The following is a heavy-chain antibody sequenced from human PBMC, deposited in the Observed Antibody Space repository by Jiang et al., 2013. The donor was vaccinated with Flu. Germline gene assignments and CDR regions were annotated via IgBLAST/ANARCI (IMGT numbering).Heavy chain of an antibody. CDR3: AGITGSGYSSSWSQFAYGHDAFDI. CDR2: IYPGDSDT. D-gene: IGHD6-13*01. V-gene: IGHV5-51*01. Sequence: GAEVKKPGESLKISCKGSGYSFTSYWIGWVRQMPGKGLEWMGIIYPGDSDTRYSPSFQGQVTISADKSISTAYLQWSSLKASDTAMYYCAGITGSGYSSSWSQFAYGHDAFDIWGQGTMVTVSS. J-gene: IGHJ3*02. CDR1: GYSFTSYW.